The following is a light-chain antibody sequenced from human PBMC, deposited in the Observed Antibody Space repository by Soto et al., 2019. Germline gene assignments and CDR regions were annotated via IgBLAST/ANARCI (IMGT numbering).Light chain of an antibody. Sequence: DIQMTQSPSAMSASVGDRVNITCRASQGISNYLAWFQLKPGKVPKRLMYAASTLQSGVPSRFSGSGSGTEFTLTISSLQPEDFATYYCLRHDLYPWTFGQGTKVEF. CDR3: LRHDLYPWT. CDR1: QGISNY. V-gene: IGKV1-17*03. J-gene: IGKJ1*01. CDR2: AAS.